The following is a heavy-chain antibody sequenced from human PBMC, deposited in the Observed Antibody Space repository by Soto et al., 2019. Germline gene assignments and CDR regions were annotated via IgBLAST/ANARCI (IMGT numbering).Heavy chain of an antibody. CDR3: AKDRLGVVVTANPDY. D-gene: IGHD2-21*02. CDR1: GFTFSSYG. V-gene: IGHV3-30*18. Sequence: QVQLVESGGGVVQPGRSLRLSCAASGFTFSSYGMHWVRQAPGKGLEWVAVISYDGSNKYYADSVKGRFTISRDNSKNTLYLQMNSLRAEDTAVYYCAKDRLGVVVTANPDYWGQGTLVTVSS. CDR2: ISYDGSNK. J-gene: IGHJ4*02.